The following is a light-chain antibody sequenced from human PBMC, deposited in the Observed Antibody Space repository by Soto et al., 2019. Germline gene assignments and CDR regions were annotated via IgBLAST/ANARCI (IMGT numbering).Light chain of an antibody. V-gene: IGLV2-14*01. Sequence: QSALTQPASVSGSPGQSITISCTGTSSDVGGYNYVSWYQQHPGKAPKLLIYDVSNRPSGVSNRFSGSKSGNTASLTISGLQAEDEGDYYCTSYSSSTSVLFGGGTKL. CDR3: TSYSSSTSVL. CDR1: SSDVGGYNY. J-gene: IGLJ2*01. CDR2: DVS.